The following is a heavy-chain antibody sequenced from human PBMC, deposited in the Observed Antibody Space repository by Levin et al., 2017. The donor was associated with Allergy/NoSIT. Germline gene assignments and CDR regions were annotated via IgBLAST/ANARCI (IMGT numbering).Heavy chain of an antibody. Sequence: GESLKISCAASGFTFSDYAMSWVRQAPGKGLEWVASISHRGGTTFYADSVKGRFTISRDNSKSTLFLQMHSLRAEDTAVNYCAKVPYFFDSGGSYYLEYFQHGGQGTLVTVSS. V-gene: IGHV3-23*01. CDR3: AKVPYFFDSGGSYYLEYFQH. CDR1: GFTFSDYA. CDR2: ISHRGGTT. J-gene: IGHJ1*01. D-gene: IGHD3-22*01.